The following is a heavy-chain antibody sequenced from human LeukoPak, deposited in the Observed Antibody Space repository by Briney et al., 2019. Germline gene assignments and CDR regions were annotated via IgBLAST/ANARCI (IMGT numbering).Heavy chain of an antibody. V-gene: IGHV4-34*01. J-gene: IGHJ5*02. Sequence: SETLSLTCAVYGGSFSGYYWSWIRQPPGKGLEWIGEINHSGSTNYNPSLKSRVTIPVDTSKNQFSLKLSSVTAADTAVYYCARVGYSYGPYNWFDPWGQGTLVTVSS. D-gene: IGHD5-18*01. CDR2: INHSGST. CDR3: ARVGYSYGPYNWFDP. CDR1: GGSFSGYY.